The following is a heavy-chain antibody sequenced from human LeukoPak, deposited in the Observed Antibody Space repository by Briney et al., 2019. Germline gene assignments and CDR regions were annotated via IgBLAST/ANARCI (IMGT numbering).Heavy chain of an antibody. D-gene: IGHD3-10*01. CDR1: GYTFTGYY. CDR2: INPNSGGT. V-gene: IGHV1-2*02. CDR3: ARDVQNYYGSGINWFDP. J-gene: IGHJ5*02. Sequence: ASVKVSCKASGYTFTGYYMHWVRQAPGQGLEWMGWINPNSGGTNYAQKFQGRVTMTRDTSISTAYMELSRLRSDDTAVYYCARDVQNYYGSGINWFDPWGQGTLVTVSS.